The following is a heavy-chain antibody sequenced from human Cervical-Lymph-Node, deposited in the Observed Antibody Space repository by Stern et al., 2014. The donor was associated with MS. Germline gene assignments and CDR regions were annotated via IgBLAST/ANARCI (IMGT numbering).Heavy chain of an antibody. D-gene: IGHD6-19*01. V-gene: IGHV3-9*01. CDR1: GFTFDDYA. CDR2: ISWNSGSI. CDR3: AKDKGEIAVAASFDY. Sequence: EVQLVESGGGLVQPGRSLRLSCAASGFTFDDYAMHWVRQAPGQGLEWVSGISWNSGSIGYADSVKGRFTISRDNAKNSLYLQMNSLRAEDTALYYCAKDKGEIAVAASFDYWGQGTLVTVSS. J-gene: IGHJ4*02.